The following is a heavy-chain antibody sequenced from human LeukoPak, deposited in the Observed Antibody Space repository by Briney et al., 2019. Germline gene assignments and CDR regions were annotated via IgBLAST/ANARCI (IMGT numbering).Heavy chain of an antibody. V-gene: IGHV3-23*01. J-gene: IGHJ3*02. Sequence: GGSLRLSCAASGFTFNNYAISWVPPAPREGPEGVSAICGSGGSTYHADSVKGRFTISRDNSKNTVNLQMNSLRVEDTAVYYCAKVRYYDFWSGYCAFDIWGQGTMVTVSS. CDR1: GFTFNNYA. CDR3: AKVRYYDFWSGYCAFDI. CDR2: ICGSGGST. D-gene: IGHD3-3*01.